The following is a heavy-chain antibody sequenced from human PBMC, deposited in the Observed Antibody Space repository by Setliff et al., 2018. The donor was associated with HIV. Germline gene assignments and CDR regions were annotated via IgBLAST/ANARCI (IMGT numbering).Heavy chain of an antibody. Sequence: HPGGSLRLSCAASGFSFTNYGMTWVRQAPGKGLEWVSSISGSGGETYYADSVKGRFTISRDNSKNTLFLQMNSLRPEDTAVYYCARDRGTPDKCFDPWGQGTLVTVSS. D-gene: IGHD3-16*01. J-gene: IGHJ5*02. V-gene: IGHV3-23*01. CDR2: ISGSGGET. CDR1: GFSFTNYG. CDR3: ARDRGTPDKCFDP.